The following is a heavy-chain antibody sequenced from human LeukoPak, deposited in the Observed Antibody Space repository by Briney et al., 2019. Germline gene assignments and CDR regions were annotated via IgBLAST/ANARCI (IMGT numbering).Heavy chain of an antibody. Sequence: SGTLSLTCAVSGGSISSSNWWSWVRQPPGKGLEWIGEIYHSGSTNYNPSLKSRVTISVDKSKNQFSLKLSSVTAADTAVYYCARGAWFYYDSSGYSQWGQGTLVTVSS. J-gene: IGHJ4*02. D-gene: IGHD3-22*01. CDR1: GGSISSSNW. V-gene: IGHV4-4*02. CDR2: IYHSGST. CDR3: ARGAWFYYDSSGYSQ.